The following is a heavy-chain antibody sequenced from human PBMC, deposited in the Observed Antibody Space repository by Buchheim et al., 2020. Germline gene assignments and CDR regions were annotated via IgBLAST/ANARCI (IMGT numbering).Heavy chain of an antibody. CDR2: INPNSGGT. CDR3: ARAGRDGYNNKLRDYYYGMDV. D-gene: IGHD5-24*01. J-gene: IGHJ6*02. V-gene: IGHV1-2*04. Sequence: QVQLVQSGAEVKKPGASVKVSCKASGYTFTGYYMHWVRQAPGQGLEWMGWINPNSGGTNYAQKFQGWVTMTRATSISTAYMELSKMRSDDTAVYYCARAGRDGYNNKLRDYYYGMDVWGQGTT. CDR1: GYTFTGYY.